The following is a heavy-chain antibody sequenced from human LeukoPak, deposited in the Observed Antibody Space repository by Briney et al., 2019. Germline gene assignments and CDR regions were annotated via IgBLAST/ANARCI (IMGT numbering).Heavy chain of an antibody. D-gene: IGHD2-15*01. CDR3: ARDLDVVVGPAHYDALDL. V-gene: IGHV3-11*04. CDR1: GFTFSDYY. CDR2: ISSSGSAI. Sequence: GSLRLSCAASGFTFSDYYINWIRQAPGKGLEWVSSISSSGSAIFYADSVRGRFTISRDNAKNSLFLQMNSLRAEDTAVYYCARDLDVVVGPAHYDALDLWGQGTTVTVS. J-gene: IGHJ3*01.